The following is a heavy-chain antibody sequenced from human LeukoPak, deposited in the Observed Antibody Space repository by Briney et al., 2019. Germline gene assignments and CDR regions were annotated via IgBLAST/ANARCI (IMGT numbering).Heavy chain of an antibody. J-gene: IGHJ4*02. Sequence: GASVNVSCKASGYTFAAYYMYWVRQAPGQGLEWVGWISPYNGDTDYAQTFQGRVTLTTDKSTTTGNMELTSLRSDDTAVYYCAIGYVSGGYHHRVFYSWGQGTLVTVSS. CDR1: GYTFAAYY. D-gene: IGHD3-22*01. CDR3: AIGYVSGGYHHRVFYS. CDR2: ISPYNGDT. V-gene: IGHV1-18*04.